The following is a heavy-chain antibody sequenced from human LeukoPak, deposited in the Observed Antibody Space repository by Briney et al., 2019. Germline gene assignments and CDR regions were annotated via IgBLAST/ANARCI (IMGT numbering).Heavy chain of an antibody. CDR2: IYHSGST. V-gene: IGHV4-30-2*01. CDR3: ARVARCGGGCADHFDY. Sequence: TSETLSLTCTVSGGSISSGGYSWSWIRQPPGKGLEWIGYIYHSGSTYYNPSLKSRVTISVDRSKNQFSLQLNSVTAADTAVYYCARVARCGGGCADHFDYWGQGTLVTVSS. J-gene: IGHJ4*02. CDR1: GGSISSGGYS. D-gene: IGHD2-21*02.